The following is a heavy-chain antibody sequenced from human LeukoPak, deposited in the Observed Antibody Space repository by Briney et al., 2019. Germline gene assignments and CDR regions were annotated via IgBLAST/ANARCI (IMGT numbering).Heavy chain of an antibody. J-gene: IGHJ2*01. CDR3: ARDPGDYIHDWYFDL. CDR2: IQTSGNA. V-gene: IGHV4-4*07. D-gene: IGHD4-17*01. Sequence: SETLSLTCTVSGGSLSTYYWIWIRQPAGKGLEWIGRIQTSGNADYNPSLKSRVTMSVDTSKNQFSLRLRSVTAADTAVYYCARDPGDYIHDWYFDLWGRGTLVTVSS. CDR1: GGSLSTYY.